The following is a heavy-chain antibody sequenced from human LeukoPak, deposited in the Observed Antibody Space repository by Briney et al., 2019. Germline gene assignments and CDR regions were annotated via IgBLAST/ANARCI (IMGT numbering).Heavy chain of an antibody. D-gene: IGHD3-22*01. CDR3: AKDPYYYDSSGYPRYFDY. V-gene: IGHV3-23*01. Sequence: GGSLRLSCAAPGFTFSSYAMSWVRQAPGKGLEWVSAISGSGGSTYYADSVKGRFTISRDNSKNTLYLQMNSLRAEDTAVYYCAKDPYYYDSSGYPRYFDYWGQGTLVTVSS. CDR2: ISGSGGST. J-gene: IGHJ4*02. CDR1: GFTFSSYA.